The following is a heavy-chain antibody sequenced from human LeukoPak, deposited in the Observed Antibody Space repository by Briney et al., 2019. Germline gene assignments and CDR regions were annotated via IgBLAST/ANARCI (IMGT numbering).Heavy chain of an antibody. D-gene: IGHD6-13*01. CDR1: GFTFSSYE. Sequence: PGGSLRLSCAASGFTFSSYEMNWVRQAPGKGLEWVSVIYSGGSTYYADSVKGRFTISRDNSKNTLYLQMNSLRAEDTAVYYCARLVGSSWSWFDPWGQGTLVTVSS. CDR3: ARLVGSSWSWFDP. V-gene: IGHV3-53*01. J-gene: IGHJ5*02. CDR2: IYSGGST.